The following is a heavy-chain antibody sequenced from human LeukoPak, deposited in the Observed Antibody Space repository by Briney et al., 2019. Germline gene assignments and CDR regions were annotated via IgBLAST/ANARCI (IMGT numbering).Heavy chain of an antibody. Sequence: ASVKVSCKASGYTFTSYDINWVRQATGQGLEWMGWMNPNSGNTGYAQKFQGRVTMTRNTSISTAYMGLSSLRSEDTAVYYCARVQNGPGDYVSWGQGTLVTVSS. V-gene: IGHV1-8*01. J-gene: IGHJ4*02. CDR2: MNPNSGNT. CDR1: GYTFTSYD. CDR3: ARVQNGPGDYVS. D-gene: IGHD4-17*01.